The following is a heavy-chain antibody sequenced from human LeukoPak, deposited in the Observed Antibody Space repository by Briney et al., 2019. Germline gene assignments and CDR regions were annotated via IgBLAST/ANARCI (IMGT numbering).Heavy chain of an antibody. Sequence: GGSLRLSCAASGFTFEKHGMSWVRQARGKGLEWVSGLNWNGGSTGYADSVKGRSTISRDNAKKSLYLQMNSLRAEDTALYYCARDGSYIGLDVWGQGTMVTVSS. CDR1: GFTFEKHG. V-gene: IGHV3-20*04. D-gene: IGHD1-26*01. CDR2: LNWNGGST. J-gene: IGHJ3*01. CDR3: ARDGSYIGLDV.